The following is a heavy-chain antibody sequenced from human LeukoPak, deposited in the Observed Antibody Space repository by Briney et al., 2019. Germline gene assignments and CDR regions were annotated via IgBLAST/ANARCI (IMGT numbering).Heavy chain of an antibody. CDR1: GFTFSSYA. Sequence: GGSLRLSCAVSGFTFSSYAMSWVRHAPGGGREWVSFVRGSGGSTYYADCVEGRFTISRHNPKNTLYLQMNSLGAGDTAVYYCAKESGDSTGYCSSWGQGTLVTVSS. D-gene: IGHD3-22*01. J-gene: IGHJ5*02. CDR3: AKESGDSTGYCSS. V-gene: IGHV3-23*01. CDR2: VRGSGGST.